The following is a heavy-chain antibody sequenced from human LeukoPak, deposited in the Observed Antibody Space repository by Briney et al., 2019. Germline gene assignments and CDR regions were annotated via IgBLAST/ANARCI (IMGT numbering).Heavy chain of an antibody. CDR2: LSGSGSRT. V-gene: IGHV3-23*01. Sequence: GSLRLSGAASGFTFGPNAMSWFRQAPGKGPEWVSALSGSGSRTYYSDSVKGRFTISRDNSRNTLSLQMNSLRAEDTALYYCAKLSGSDWNLLVFDYWGQGTLVTVSS. CDR1: GFTFGPNA. J-gene: IGHJ4*02. D-gene: IGHD6-19*01. CDR3: AKLSGSDWNLLVFDY.